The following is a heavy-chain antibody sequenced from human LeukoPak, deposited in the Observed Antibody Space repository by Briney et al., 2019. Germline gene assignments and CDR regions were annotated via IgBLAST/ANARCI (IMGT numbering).Heavy chain of an antibody. J-gene: IGHJ5*02. CDR3: WGGRDVVVTAIHRFDP. CDR1: GCTISSYY. Sequence: SETLSLTCTVSGCTISSYYWSWIRQPPGKGLEWIGYIYYSGGTKYNASLKRRVTISADTSNNQFSLKLLSVTDCDAAVDYCWGGRDVVVTAIHRFDPGGEGTLVTLSS. V-gene: IGHV4-59*12. D-gene: IGHD2-21*02. CDR2: IYYSGGT.